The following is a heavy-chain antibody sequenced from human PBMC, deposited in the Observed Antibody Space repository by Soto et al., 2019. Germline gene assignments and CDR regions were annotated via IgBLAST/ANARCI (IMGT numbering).Heavy chain of an antibody. CDR3: ARDAKAWLVRGFDY. CDR2: INHSGST. J-gene: IGHJ4*02. V-gene: IGHV4-34*01. Sequence: PSETLSLTCADYGGSFSGYYWSWIRQPPGKGLEWIGEINHSGSTNYNPSLKSRVTISVDTSKNQFSLTLSSVTAADTAVYYCARDAKAWLVRGFDYWGQGTLVTVSS. CDR1: GGSFSGYY. D-gene: IGHD6-19*01.